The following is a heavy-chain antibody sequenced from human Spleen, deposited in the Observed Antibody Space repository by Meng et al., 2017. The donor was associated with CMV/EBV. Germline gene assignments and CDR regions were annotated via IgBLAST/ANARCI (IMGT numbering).Heavy chain of an antibody. Sequence: SETLSLTCIVSDDSINSMSYYWGWIRQTPGKRLDCIGFVHYSGNTYDNPSLKSRVTLSVDTTKNQFSLRLNSVTAADTAMYYCVRVKYGSPTWIDPWGQGTLVTVSS. CDR1: DDSINSMSYY. D-gene: IGHD3-10*01. CDR2: VHYSGNT. V-gene: IGHV4-39*07. CDR3: VRVKYGSPTWIDP. J-gene: IGHJ5*02.